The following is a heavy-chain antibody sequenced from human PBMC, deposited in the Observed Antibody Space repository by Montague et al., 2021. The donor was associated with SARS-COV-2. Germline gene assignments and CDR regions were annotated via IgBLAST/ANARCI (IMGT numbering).Heavy chain of an antibody. CDR3: AKKVVGPTNNWFDP. V-gene: IGHV3-23*01. J-gene: IGHJ5*02. Sequence: SLRLSCAASGFTFSNYAMSWVRLAPGKGLEWVSIISDSGGITYYADSVKGRFTISRDNSKNTPYLQMNSLRAEDTAVYYCAKKVVGPTNNWFDPWGQGTLVTVSS. D-gene: IGHD1-14*01. CDR1: GFTFSNYA. CDR2: ISDSGGIT.